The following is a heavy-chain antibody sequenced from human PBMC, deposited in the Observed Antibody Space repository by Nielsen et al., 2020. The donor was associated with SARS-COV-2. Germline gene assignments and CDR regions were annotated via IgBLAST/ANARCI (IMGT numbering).Heavy chain of an antibody. D-gene: IGHD3-3*01. V-gene: IGHV1-2*06. Sequence: ASVKVSCKASGYTFTGYFIHWVRQAPGQGLEWMGRINPTSGDTTYEQTFQGRVTMTRDTSMSTAYMELSRLRSDDTAMYYCARDMRSRRCLECRWLDPWAREPWSPSPQ. CDR2: INPTSGDT. J-gene: IGHJ5*02. CDR3: ARDMRSRRCLECRWLDP. CDR1: GYTFTGYF.